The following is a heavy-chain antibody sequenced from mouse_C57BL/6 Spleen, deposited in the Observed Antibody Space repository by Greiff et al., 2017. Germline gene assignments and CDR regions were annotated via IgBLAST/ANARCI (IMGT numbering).Heavy chain of an antibody. CDR2: IYPGDGDT. CDR1: GYAFSSYW. CDR3: ARGDSSGYVDY. Sequence: QVQLQQSGAELVKPGASVKISCKASGYAFSSYWMNWVKQRPGKGLEWIGQIYPGDGDTNYNGKFKGKATLTADKSSSTAYMQLSSLTSEDSAVYFCARGDSSGYVDYWGQGTTLTVSS. D-gene: IGHD3-2*02. J-gene: IGHJ2*01. V-gene: IGHV1-80*01.